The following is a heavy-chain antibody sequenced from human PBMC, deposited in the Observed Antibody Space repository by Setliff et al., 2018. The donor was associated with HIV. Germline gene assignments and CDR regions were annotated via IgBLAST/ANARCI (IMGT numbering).Heavy chain of an antibody. J-gene: IGHJ4*02. CDR1: GGSFSGYY. CDR3: ARGGGFWSGQLDY. D-gene: IGHD3-3*01. V-gene: IGHV4-34*01. CDR2: INHSGST. Sequence: SETLSLTCAVYGGSFSGYYWSWIRQPPGKGLEWIGEINHSGSTNYNPSLKSRVAISVDTSKNQFSVKLSSVTAADTAVYYCARGGGFWSGQLDYWGQGTLVTVSS.